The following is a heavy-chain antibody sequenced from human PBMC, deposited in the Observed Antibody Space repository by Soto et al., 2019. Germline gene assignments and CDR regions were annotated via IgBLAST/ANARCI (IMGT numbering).Heavy chain of an antibody. Sequence: GGSLRLSCAASGFTFSSYSMNWVRQAPGKGLEWVSSISSSSSYIYYADSVKGRFTISRDNAKNSLYLQMNSLRAEDTAVYYCARDNYKRIAAAGTGYYYGMDVWGQGTTVTVSS. D-gene: IGHD6-13*01. V-gene: IGHV3-21*01. J-gene: IGHJ6*02. CDR1: GFTFSSYS. CDR3: ARDNYKRIAAAGTGYYYGMDV. CDR2: ISSSSSYI.